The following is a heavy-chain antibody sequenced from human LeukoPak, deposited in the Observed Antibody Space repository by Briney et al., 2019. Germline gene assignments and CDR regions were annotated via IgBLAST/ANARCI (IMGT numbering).Heavy chain of an antibody. CDR2: INPNSGGT. D-gene: IGHD4-11*01. Sequence: GASVKVSCKASGYTFTGYYMHWVRQAPGQGLGWMGWINPNSGGTNYAQKFQGRVTMTRDTSISTAYMELSRLRSDDTAVYYCARVSQMTTVTPDYWGQGTLVTVSS. CDR3: ARVSQMTTVTPDY. J-gene: IGHJ4*02. CDR1: GYTFTGYY. V-gene: IGHV1-2*02.